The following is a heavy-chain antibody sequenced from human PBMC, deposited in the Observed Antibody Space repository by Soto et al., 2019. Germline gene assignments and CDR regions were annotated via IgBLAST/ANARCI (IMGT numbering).Heavy chain of an antibody. CDR1: GFSFSSYD. V-gene: IGHV3-13*01. CDR3: AREKIEYSNGYDAFDI. D-gene: IGHD5-18*01. CDR2: IGTGGAT. J-gene: IGHJ3*02. Sequence: EVQLVESGGGLVQPGGSLRLSCAASGFSFSSYDMNWVRQATGKGLEWVSAIGTGGATYYAGSVKGRFTISRENAKNSVYLQMNSLRVEDTVLYYCAREKIEYSNGYDAFDIWGQGTMVTVSS.